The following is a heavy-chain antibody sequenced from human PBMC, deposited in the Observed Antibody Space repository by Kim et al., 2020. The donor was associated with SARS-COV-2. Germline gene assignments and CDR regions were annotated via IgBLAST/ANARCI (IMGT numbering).Heavy chain of an antibody. V-gene: IGHV4-39*01. D-gene: IGHD5-12*01. J-gene: IGHJ4*02. Sequence: YYYPSLKSRVTISVDTSKNQFSLKLSSVTAADTAFYYCARHSGVATGFTYWGQGTLVTVSS. CDR3: ARHSGVATGFTY.